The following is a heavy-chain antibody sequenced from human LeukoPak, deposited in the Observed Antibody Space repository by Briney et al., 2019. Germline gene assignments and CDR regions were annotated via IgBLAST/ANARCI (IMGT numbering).Heavy chain of an antibody. Sequence: GGSLRLSCAASGFTFSRYWMHWVRQAQGQGLVRVSRIHSDGISTTYADSVKGRFTISRDNAKNTLYLQMNSLRAEDTAVYYCARVGMGDYDFLDYWGQGTLVTVSS. J-gene: IGHJ4*02. CDR2: IHSDGIST. CDR3: ARVGMGDYDFLDY. CDR1: GFTFSRYW. D-gene: IGHD5-12*01. V-gene: IGHV3-74*01.